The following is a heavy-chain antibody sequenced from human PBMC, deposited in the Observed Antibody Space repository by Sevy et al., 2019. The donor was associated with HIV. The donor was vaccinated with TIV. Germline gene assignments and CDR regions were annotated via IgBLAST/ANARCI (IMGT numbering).Heavy chain of an antibody. CDR2: IHSDDTT. Sequence: GGSLRLSCAASGFTVNSNYMTWVRQAPGKGLEGVSVIHSDDTTYNAASVKDRFTISRYNFKNTRYVHMSSLRAEDTAVYYCARGKSGYGYALNYWGQGTLVTVSS. CDR1: GFTVNSNY. J-gene: IGHJ4*02. V-gene: IGHV3-66*01. D-gene: IGHD5-18*01. CDR3: ARGKSGYGYALNY.